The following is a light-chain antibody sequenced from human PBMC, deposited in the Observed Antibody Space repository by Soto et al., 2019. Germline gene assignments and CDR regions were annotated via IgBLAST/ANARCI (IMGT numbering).Light chain of an antibody. CDR3: QQHNNPPLT. CDR1: QDISIY. V-gene: IGKV1-33*01. J-gene: IGKJ4*01. CDR2: DGS. Sequence: DIQMTQSPSSLSASVGDRVTITCQASQDISIYLNWYQQKPGKAPKLLISDGSNLETGVPSRFIGSGHRPYLTLTISAQQHEDIATYYCQQHNNPPLTFGGGTKVEIK.